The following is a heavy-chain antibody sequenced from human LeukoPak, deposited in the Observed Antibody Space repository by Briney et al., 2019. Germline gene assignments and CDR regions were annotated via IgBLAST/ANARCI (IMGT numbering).Heavy chain of an antibody. D-gene: IGHD6-13*01. CDR2: IYYSGST. Sequence: SETLSLTCTVSGGSISSYYWSWIRQPPGKGLEWIGYIYYSGSTNYNPSLKSRVTISVDPSKNQFSLKLSSVTAADTAVYYCARGYSSSWYLNWFDPWGQGTLVTVSS. CDR3: ARGYSSSWYLNWFDP. J-gene: IGHJ5*02. CDR1: GGSISSYY. V-gene: IGHV4-59*08.